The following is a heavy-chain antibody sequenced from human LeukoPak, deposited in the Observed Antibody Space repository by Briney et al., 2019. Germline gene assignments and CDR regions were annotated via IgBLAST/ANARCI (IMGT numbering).Heavy chain of an antibody. D-gene: IGHD6-13*01. J-gene: IGHJ4*02. CDR1: GFTFSNYW. Sequence: GGSLRLSCAASGFTFSNYWMHWVRQAPGKGLVWVSRINSDGRSTYYADSVKGRFTISRDNAKNTLHLQMNSLRAVDTAVYYCAREHSSSWSHFDYWGQGTLVTVSS. CDR3: AREHSSSWSHFDY. CDR2: INSDGRST. V-gene: IGHV3-74*01.